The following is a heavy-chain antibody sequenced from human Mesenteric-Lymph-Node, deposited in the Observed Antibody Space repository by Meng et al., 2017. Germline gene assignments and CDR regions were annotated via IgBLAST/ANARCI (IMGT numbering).Heavy chain of an antibody. D-gene: IGHD5-18*01. CDR3: ARGGISYSYIDDY. CDR1: GYTFTNYD. CDR2: MNPNSANS. Sequence: QVQLLQSGPEVKKTGASVKVSCKASGYTFTNYDINWVRQPTGQGLEWMGWMNPNSANSGYAQKFQGRVTLTRNTSINTAYMELSSLRSEDTAVYYCARGGISYSYIDDYWGQGTLVTVSS. V-gene: IGHV1-8*01. J-gene: IGHJ4*02.